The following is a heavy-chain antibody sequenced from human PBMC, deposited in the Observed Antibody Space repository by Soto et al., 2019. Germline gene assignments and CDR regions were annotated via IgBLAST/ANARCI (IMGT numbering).Heavy chain of an antibody. CDR2: INAYNGNT. J-gene: IGHJ5*02. V-gene: IGHV1-18*01. CDR1: GYTFTSYG. Sequence: QVRLVQSGAEVKKPGASVKVSCKASGYTFTSYGISWVRQAPGQGLEGMGWINAYNGNTNDAQKLQGRVTMTTDTSTSSAYMEPRSLGSYDTAVYYCARVLPPFDPWGQGTLVIVSS. CDR3: ARVLPPFDP.